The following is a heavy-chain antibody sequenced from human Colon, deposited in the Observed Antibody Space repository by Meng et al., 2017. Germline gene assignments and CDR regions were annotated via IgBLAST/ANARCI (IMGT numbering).Heavy chain of an antibody. CDR3: ATFQYTMEDD. Sequence: QLGVMGGGLVHHACAPTLYCVGSGLTFSSNWMQWVRPAPGKGMEWGSLINPDGGATTYADSVKGRFTISRDNSKNTLFLQMNSLRAEDTAVYFCATFQYTMEDDWGQGTLVTVSS. CDR1: GLTFSSNW. J-gene: IGHJ4*02. CDR2: INPDGGAT. D-gene: IGHD2-2*02. V-gene: IGHV3-74*01.